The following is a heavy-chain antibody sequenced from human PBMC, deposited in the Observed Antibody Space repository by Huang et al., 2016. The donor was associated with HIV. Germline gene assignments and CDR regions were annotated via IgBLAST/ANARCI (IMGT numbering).Heavy chain of an antibody. CDR3: AKDASHDYGDYLNPVYFDY. CDR1: GFTFDDYA. J-gene: IGHJ4*02. V-gene: IGHV3-9*01. CDR2: ISWNSGRI. D-gene: IGHD4-17*01. Sequence: EVQLVESGGGLVQPGRSLRLSCAASGFTFDDYAMHWVRQAPGKGLEWVSGISWNSGRIGYADSVKGRFTISRDNAKNSLYLQMNSLRAEDTALYYCAKDASHDYGDYLNPVYFDYWGQGTLVTVSS.